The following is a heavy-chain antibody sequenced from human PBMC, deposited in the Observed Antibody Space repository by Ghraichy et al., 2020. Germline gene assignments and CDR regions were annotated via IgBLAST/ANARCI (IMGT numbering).Heavy chain of an antibody. J-gene: IGHJ4*02. Sequence: SQTLSLTCTVSGDSIRGSSDYWGWVRQSPGKRPEWIGIIYSNGVTYENPSFESRVTLSVETSTNQFSLNVTSVTAADTAIYHCARHRVTRFGPIIANPSYFDYWGQGILVTVSS. D-gene: IGHD3/OR15-3a*01. CDR3: ARHRVTRFGPIIANPSYFDY. V-gene: IGHV4-39*01. CDR2: IYSNGVT. CDR1: GDSIRGSSDY.